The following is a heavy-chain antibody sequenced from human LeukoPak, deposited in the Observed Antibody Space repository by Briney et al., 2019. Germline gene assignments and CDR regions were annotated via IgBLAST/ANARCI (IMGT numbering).Heavy chain of an antibody. CDR1: GYTFTSYG. J-gene: IGHJ3*02. D-gene: IGHD2-2*01. CDR2: ISAYNGNT. V-gene: IGHV1-18*01. CDR3: ARWGYCSSTSCPHDAFDI. Sequence: ASVKVSCKASGYTFTSYGISWVRQAPGQGLEWMGWISAYNGNTNYAQKLQGRATMTTDTSTSTAYMELRSLRSDDTAVYYCARWGYCSSTSCPHDAFDIWGQGTMVTVSS.